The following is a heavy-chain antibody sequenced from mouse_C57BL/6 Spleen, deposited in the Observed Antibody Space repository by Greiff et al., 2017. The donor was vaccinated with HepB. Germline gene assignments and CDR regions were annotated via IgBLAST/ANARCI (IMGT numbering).Heavy chain of an antibody. Sequence: QVQLQQSGAELAKPGASVKLSCKASGYTFTSYWMHWVKQRPGQGLEWIGYINPSSGYTKYNQKFKDKATLTADKSSSSAYMQLSSLTYEDSAVYYCARRYDYDDAWFAYWGQGTLVTVSA. V-gene: IGHV1-7*01. D-gene: IGHD2-4*01. CDR2: INPSSGYT. CDR1: GYTFTSYW. J-gene: IGHJ3*01. CDR3: ARRYDYDDAWFAY.